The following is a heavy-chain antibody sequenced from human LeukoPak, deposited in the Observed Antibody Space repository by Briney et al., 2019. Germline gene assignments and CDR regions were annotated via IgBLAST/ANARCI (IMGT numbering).Heavy chain of an antibody. V-gene: IGHV3-23*01. CDR1: GFTFSSYA. D-gene: IGHD1-26*01. Sequence: PGGSLRLSCAASGFTFSSYAMSWVRQAPGKGLEWVSAISGSGGSTYYADSVKGRFTISRDNSKNTLYLQMNSLRAEDTAVYYCAKDRTNRGGSYYGLFDYWGQGTLVTVSS. CDR2: ISGSGGST. CDR3: AKDRTNRGGSYYGLFDY. J-gene: IGHJ4*02.